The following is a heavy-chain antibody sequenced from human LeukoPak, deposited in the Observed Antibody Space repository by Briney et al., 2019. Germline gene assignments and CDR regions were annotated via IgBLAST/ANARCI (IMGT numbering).Heavy chain of an antibody. J-gene: IGHJ6*02. CDR3: ARDRYYDFWSGYLPESYYGMDV. Sequence: PGGSLRLSCAASGFTFSSYWMSWVRQAPGKGLEWVANIKQEGSEKYYVDSVKGRFTISRDNAKNSLYLQMNSLRAEDTAVYYCARDRYYDFWSGYLPESYYGMDVWGQGTTVTVSS. CDR1: GFTFSSYW. V-gene: IGHV3-7*01. CDR2: IKQEGSEK. D-gene: IGHD3-3*01.